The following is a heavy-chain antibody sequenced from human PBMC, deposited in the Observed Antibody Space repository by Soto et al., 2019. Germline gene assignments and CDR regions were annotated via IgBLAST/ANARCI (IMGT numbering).Heavy chain of an antibody. D-gene: IGHD7-27*01. CDR3: VRPGTGPDAFDI. Sequence: GGSLRLSCAASGFTFSSYAMHWVRQAPGKGLEWVAVISYDGSNKYYADSVKGRFTISRDNSKNTLYLQMNSLRAEDTAVYYCVRPGTGPDAFDIWGQGTMVTVSS. CDR2: ISYDGSNK. CDR1: GFTFSSYA. J-gene: IGHJ3*02. V-gene: IGHV3-30*04.